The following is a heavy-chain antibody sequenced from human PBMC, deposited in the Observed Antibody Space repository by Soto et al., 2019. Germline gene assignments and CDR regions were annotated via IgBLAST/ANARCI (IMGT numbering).Heavy chain of an antibody. Sequence: SETRSLTCAVYGGSFSGYYWSWIRQPPGKGLEWIGEINHSGSTNYNPSLKSRVTISVDTSKNQFSLKLSSVTAADTAVYYCARLKMDDYGNYDASDAFDIWGQGTMVTVSS. J-gene: IGHJ3*02. V-gene: IGHV4-34*01. CDR1: GGSFSGYY. CDR3: ARLKMDDYGNYDASDAFDI. D-gene: IGHD4-17*01. CDR2: INHSGST.